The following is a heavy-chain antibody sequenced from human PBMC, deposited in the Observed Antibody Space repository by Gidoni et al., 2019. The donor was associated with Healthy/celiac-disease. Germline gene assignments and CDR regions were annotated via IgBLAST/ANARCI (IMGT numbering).Heavy chain of an antibody. CDR2: ISYDGSNK. CDR1: GFTFRSYG. CDR3: SVTFGYRDYYGMDV. J-gene: IGHJ6*02. Sequence: QVQLVESGGGVVQPGRSLRLSCAAPGFTFRSYGMHWVRQAPGKGLEWVAVISYDGSNKYYADSVKGRFTISRDNSKNTLYLQMNSLRAEDTAVYYCSVTFGYRDYYGMDVWGQGTTVTVSS. D-gene: IGHD3-16*01. V-gene: IGHV3-30*03.